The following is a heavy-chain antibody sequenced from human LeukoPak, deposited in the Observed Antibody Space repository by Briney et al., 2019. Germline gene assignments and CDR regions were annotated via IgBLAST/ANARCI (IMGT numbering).Heavy chain of an antibody. Sequence: GGSLRLSCAASGFTFSSYSMNWVRQAPGKGLEWVSSISSSSSYIYYADSVKGRFTISRDNAKNSLYLQMNSLRAEDTAVYYCARAPGGGIAAAADFDYWGQGTLVTVSS. CDR2: ISSSSSYI. J-gene: IGHJ4*02. CDR1: GFTFSSYS. D-gene: IGHD6-13*01. CDR3: ARAPGGGIAAAADFDY. V-gene: IGHV3-21*01.